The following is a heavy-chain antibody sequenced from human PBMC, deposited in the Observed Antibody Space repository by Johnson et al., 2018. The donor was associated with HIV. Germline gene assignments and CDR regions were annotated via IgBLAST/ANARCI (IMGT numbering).Heavy chain of an antibody. D-gene: IGHD5-18*01. CDR1: GFTVSSNY. CDR3: ARAYSYGAFDI. Sequence: VQLVESGGGLVQPGGSLRVSCAASGFTVSSNYMSWVRQAPGKGLEWVSVIYSGGSTYYADSVTGRYTISRDNSKTTLYLQMNSRRADDTAVYYCARAYSYGAFDIWGQGTRVTVSS. J-gene: IGHJ3*02. CDR2: IYSGGST. V-gene: IGHV3-66*01.